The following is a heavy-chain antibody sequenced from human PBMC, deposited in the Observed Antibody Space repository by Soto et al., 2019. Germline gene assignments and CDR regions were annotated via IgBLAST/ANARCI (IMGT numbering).Heavy chain of an antibody. CDR2: SNHSGST. Sequence: QVQLQQWGAGLLKPSETLSLTCAVYGGSFSGYYCSWIRQPPAKGMEWIGESNHSGSTNYHPSLTGRVTISVDTSKNQFSLKLSSVTAADTAVYYCARYCSSTSCHQRGIDYWGQGTLVTVSS. CDR3: ARYCSSTSCHQRGIDY. D-gene: IGHD2-2*01. V-gene: IGHV4-34*01. CDR1: GGSFSGYY. J-gene: IGHJ4*02.